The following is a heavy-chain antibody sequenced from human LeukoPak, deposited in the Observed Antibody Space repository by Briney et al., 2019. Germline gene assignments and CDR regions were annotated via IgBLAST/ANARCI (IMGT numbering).Heavy chain of an antibody. V-gene: IGHV3-11*04. CDR2: ITYSGENI. CDR3: AKDNPGSSYAFDL. J-gene: IGHJ3*01. CDR1: GFTLSDHY. D-gene: IGHD3-10*01. Sequence: GGSLRLSCVASGFTLSDHYMAWIRQAPGKGLEWLASITYSGENIYYAESVRGRFTLSRDNAQNLLYLQMNSLRDDDTAMYYCAKDNPGSSYAFDLWGQGTMVTVSS.